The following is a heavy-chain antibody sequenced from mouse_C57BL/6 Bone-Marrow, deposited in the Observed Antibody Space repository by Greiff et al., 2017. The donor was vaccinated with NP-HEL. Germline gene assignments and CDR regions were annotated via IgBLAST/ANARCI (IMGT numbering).Heavy chain of an antibody. D-gene: IGHD1-1*01. Sequence: VQLQESGPELVKPGASVQLSCKASGYPFTSYDINWVKQRPGQGLGWIGWLYPRDGSTKYNEKFKGQATLTVDPSSSTAYMELHSLTSEDSAVYFCARQQLPIPRGGYFDVWGTGTTVTVSS. CDR1: GYPFTSYD. J-gene: IGHJ1*03. CDR3: ARQQLPIPRGGYFDV. CDR2: LYPRDGST. V-gene: IGHV1-85*01.